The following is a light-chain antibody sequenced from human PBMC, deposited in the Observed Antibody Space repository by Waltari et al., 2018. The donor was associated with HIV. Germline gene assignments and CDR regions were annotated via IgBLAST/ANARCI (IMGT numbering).Light chain of an antibody. CDR2: DDS. CDR1: NIGDKL. J-gene: IGLJ2*01. V-gene: IGLV3-21*02. Sequence: SYVLTQPPSVSVAPGQTASIACWGNNIGDKLVHWSQRKPGQAPVLVVYDDSGRPSRIPERFSGSNSGNTATLTITRVEAGDEADYYCQVWDAGSDHVVFGGGTKLTVL. CDR3: QVWDAGSDHVV.